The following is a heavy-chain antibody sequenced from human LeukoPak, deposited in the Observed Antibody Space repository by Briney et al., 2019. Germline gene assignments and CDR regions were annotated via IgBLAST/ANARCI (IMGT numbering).Heavy chain of an antibody. J-gene: IGHJ4*02. V-gene: IGHV4-59*01. CDR1: GGYISNYY. CDR3: ARVYYDGSGYYFDY. CDR2: ITWSIYFSGST. D-gene: IGHD3-22*01. Sequence: SETLSLTCTVSGGYISNYYWNWIRQPPGKGLEWIGYITWSIYFSGSTNYDPSLKSRVTISVDTSKNQFSLKLSSVTAADTAVYYCARVYYDGSGYYFDYWGQGTLVTVSS.